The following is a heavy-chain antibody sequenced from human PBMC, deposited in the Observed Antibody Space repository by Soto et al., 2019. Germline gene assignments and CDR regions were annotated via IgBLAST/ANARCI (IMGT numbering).Heavy chain of an antibody. Sequence: VASVKVCCKDSGGTFSSNAISWVRQAPGQGLEWMGGIIPIFGTANYAQKFQGRVTVTADESTSAAYMELSSLRSEDTAVYYCARRRGPIVLLFIITYYYCYRLDVWGRRTSVLASS. J-gene: IGHJ6*02. CDR3: ARRRGPIVLLFIITYYYCYRLDV. CDR2: IIPIFGTA. CDR1: GGTFSSNA. V-gene: IGHV1-69*13. D-gene: IGHD3-10*01.